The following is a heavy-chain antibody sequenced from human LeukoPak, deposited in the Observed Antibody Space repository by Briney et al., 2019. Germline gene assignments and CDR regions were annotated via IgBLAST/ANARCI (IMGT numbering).Heavy chain of an antibody. V-gene: IGHV3-30*04. CDR2: IRYDGNNK. Sequence: GKSLRLSSTASGFTFSSYAMHSVRQAPVKELKWVAFIRYDGNNKLYADSMKGRFTISRDNSKNTLYLHINSLRAEDTAVYYCVKDNPLDYWGQGTLVIVSS. D-gene: IGHD1-14*01. CDR1: GFTFSSYA. J-gene: IGHJ4*02. CDR3: VKDNPLDY.